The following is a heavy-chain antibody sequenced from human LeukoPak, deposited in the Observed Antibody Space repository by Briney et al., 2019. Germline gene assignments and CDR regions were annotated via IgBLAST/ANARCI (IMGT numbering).Heavy chain of an antibody. V-gene: IGHV1-18*01. CDR2: ISAYNGNT. CDR3: ARAVLLWFGEFNPPDY. J-gene: IGHJ4*02. D-gene: IGHD3-10*01. CDR1: GYTFTSYA. Sequence: ASVKVSCKTSGYTFTSYAISWVRQAPGQGLEWMGWISAYNGNTNYAQKLQGRVTMTTDTSTSTAYMELRSLRSDDTAVYYCARAVLLWFGEFNPPDYWGQGTLVTVSS.